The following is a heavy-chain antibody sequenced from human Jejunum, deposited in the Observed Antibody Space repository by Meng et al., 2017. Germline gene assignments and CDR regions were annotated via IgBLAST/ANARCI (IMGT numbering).Heavy chain of an antibody. CDR2: IYHSGAT. CDR1: GGSITGTNW. V-gene: IGHV4-4*02. D-gene: IGHD1-7*01. Sequence: VQLQQWGAGLLKPSETLSLTCAVSGGSITGTNWWTWVRQAPGKGLVWIGEIYHSGATNYNPSLKSRVAISADKSKNQFSLNLYSLSAADTAVYYCATRTRDSFDYWGQGSLVTASS. J-gene: IGHJ4*02. CDR3: ATRTRDSFDY.